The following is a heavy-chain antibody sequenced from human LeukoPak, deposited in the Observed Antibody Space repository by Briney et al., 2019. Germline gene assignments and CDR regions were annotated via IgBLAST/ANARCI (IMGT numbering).Heavy chain of an antibody. D-gene: IGHD3-16*02. J-gene: IGHJ4*02. CDR1: GDSISYFY. Sequence: SETLSLTCSVSGDSISYFYWSWIRQAAGKGLEWIGRTSSSGNTDYNASLKSRVTMSVDTSKNQFSLKLSSVTAADTAVYYCARHDRLGELSTGFDYWGQGTLVTVSS. V-gene: IGHV4-4*07. CDR3: ARHDRLGELSTGFDY. CDR2: TSSSGNT.